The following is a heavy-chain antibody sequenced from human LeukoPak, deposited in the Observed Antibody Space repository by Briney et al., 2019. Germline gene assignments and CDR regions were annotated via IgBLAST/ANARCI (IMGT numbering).Heavy chain of an antibody. Sequence: ASVKVSCKASGGTFSSYAISWVRQAPGQGLEWMGRIIPILGIANYAQKFQGRVTITADKSTSTAYMELSSLRSEDTAVYYCARDRRRYDTLTGYPNSYFDYWGQGTLVTVSS. CDR3: ARDRRRYDTLTGYPNSYFDY. V-gene: IGHV1-69*04. J-gene: IGHJ4*02. CDR2: IIPILGIA. D-gene: IGHD3-9*01. CDR1: GGTFSSYA.